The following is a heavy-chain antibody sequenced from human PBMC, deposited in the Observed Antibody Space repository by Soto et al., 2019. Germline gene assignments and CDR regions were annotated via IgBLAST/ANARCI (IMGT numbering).Heavy chain of an antibody. CDR2: IIPILGIA. Sequence: QVQLVQSGAEVKKPGSSVKVSCKASGGTFSSYTISWVRQAPGQGLEWMGRIIPILGIANYAQKFQGRVTITADKSXSTAYMELSSLRSEDTAVYYCASLMSSGYYYGMDVWGQGTTVTVSS. CDR3: ASLMSSGYYYGMDV. CDR1: GGTFSSYT. D-gene: IGHD3-10*01. V-gene: IGHV1-69*02. J-gene: IGHJ6*02.